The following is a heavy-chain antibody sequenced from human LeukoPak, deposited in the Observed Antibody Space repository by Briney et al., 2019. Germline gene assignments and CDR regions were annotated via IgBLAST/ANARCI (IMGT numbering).Heavy chain of an antibody. CDR1: GGSISSGSYY. CDR2: IYTSGST. J-gene: IGHJ3*02. Sequence: SETLSLTCTVSGGSISSGSYYWSWIRQPAGKGLEWIGRIYTSGSTYYNPSLKSRVTISVDPSKSQFSLKLSSVTAADTAVYYCARASPRITIFGVVEGGDAFDIWGQGTMVTVSS. V-gene: IGHV4-61*02. D-gene: IGHD3-3*01. CDR3: ARASPRITIFGVVEGGDAFDI.